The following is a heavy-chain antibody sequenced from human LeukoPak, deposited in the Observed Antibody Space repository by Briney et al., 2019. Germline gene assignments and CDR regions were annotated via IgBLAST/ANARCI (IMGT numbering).Heavy chain of an antibody. CDR1: GFTFSSYA. J-gene: IGHJ4*02. CDR3: AKDEAGSSWYGPIDY. D-gene: IGHD6-13*01. CDR2: ISGSGGST. V-gene: IGHV3-23*01. Sequence: PGGSLRLSCAASGFTFSSYAMSWVRQAPGKGLEWVSAISGSGGSTYYADSVKGRFTISRDNSKNTLYLQMNSLRAEDTAVYYCAKDEAGSSWYGPIDYWGQGTLVTVSS.